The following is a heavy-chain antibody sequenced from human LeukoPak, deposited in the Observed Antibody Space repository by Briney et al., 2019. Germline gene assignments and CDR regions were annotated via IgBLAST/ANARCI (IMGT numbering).Heavy chain of an antibody. CDR3: VRYYDFWSGYYKYYFDY. D-gene: IGHD3-3*01. CDR2: ISAYNGNT. J-gene: IGHJ4*02. V-gene: IGHV1-18*04. Sequence: GESLQISCEGSGSNFASYWIGWVRQAPGQGLEWMGWISAYNGNTNYAQKLQGRVTMTTDTSTSTAYMELRSLRSDDTAVYYCVRYYDFWSGYYKYYFDYWGQGTLVTVSS. CDR1: GSNFASYW.